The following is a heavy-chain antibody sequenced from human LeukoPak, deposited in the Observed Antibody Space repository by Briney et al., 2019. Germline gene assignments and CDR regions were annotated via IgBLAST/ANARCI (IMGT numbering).Heavy chain of an antibody. D-gene: IGHD3-16*01. Sequence: SVKVSCKASGYTFTSYGISWVRQAPGQGLEWMGWIIPIFGTANYAQKFQGRVTITTDESTSTAYMELSSLRSEDTAVYYCARGGLREAESDYWGQGTLVTVSS. CDR1: GYTFTSYG. CDR3: ARGGLREAESDY. J-gene: IGHJ4*02. V-gene: IGHV1-69*05. CDR2: IIPIFGTA.